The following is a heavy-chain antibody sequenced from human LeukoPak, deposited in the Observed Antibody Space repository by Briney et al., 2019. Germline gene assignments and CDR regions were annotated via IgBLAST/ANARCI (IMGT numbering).Heavy chain of an antibody. CDR2: IWYDGSNK. CDR3: ARDRVYYGSGSTFDY. D-gene: IGHD3-10*01. CDR1: GFTFSSCG. V-gene: IGHV3-33*01. J-gene: IGHJ4*02. Sequence: GGSLRLSCAASGFTFSSCGMHWVRQAPGKGLEWVAVIWYDGSNKYYADSVKGRFTISRDNSKNTLYLQMNSLRAEDTAVYYRARDRVYYGSGSTFDYWGQGTLVTVSS.